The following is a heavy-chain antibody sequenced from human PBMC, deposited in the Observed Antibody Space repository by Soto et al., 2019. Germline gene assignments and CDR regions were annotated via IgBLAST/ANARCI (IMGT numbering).Heavy chain of an antibody. J-gene: IGHJ6*02. V-gene: IGHV1-18*01. CDR1: GYTFTSYG. CDR3: ARGEYYYDSSGYYYYYYGMDV. D-gene: IGHD3-22*01. CDR2: ISAYNGNT. Sequence: ASVKVSCKASGYTFTSYGISWVRQAPGQGLEWMGWISAYNGNTNYAQKLQGRVTMTTDTSTSTAYMELRSLRSDDTAVYYCARGEYYYDSSGYYYYYYGMDVWGQGTTVTAP.